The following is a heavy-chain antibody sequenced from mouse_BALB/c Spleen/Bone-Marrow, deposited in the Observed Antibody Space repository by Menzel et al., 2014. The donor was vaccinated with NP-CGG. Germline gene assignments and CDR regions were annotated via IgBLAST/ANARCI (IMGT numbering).Heavy chain of an antibody. CDR3: AKECPYSTERGGDAMDY. CDR2: ILPGSGGT. Sequence: QVQLQQSGAELMKPGASVKISCKATGYTFSNYWIEWVKQRPGHGLEWIGEILPGSGGTNFNEKFKVKATFTADTSSNAAYKNPASRTPEDSPFYSWAKECPYSTERGGDAMDYWGQGTSVTVSS. J-gene: IGHJ4*01. CDR1: GYTFSNYW. V-gene: IGHV1-9*01. D-gene: IGHD6-1*01.